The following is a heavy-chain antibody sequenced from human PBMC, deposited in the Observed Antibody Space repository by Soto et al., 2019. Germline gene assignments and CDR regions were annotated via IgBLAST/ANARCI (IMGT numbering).Heavy chain of an antibody. CDR1: GQSFSGHT. CDR2: TSQSGST. Sequence: QVQLQQWGAGLLKPSETLSLTCAVYGQSFSGHTWSWIRQSPGKGLEWIGETSQSGSTYYNPSLKTRITISADTSKNQFSLTLNSVTAADTGVFYCARGSGIAVIPGELEDVHYDYWGQGTLVSVSS. D-gene: IGHD2-2*01. V-gene: IGHV4-34*01. J-gene: IGHJ4*02. CDR3: ARGSGIAVIPGELEDVHYDY.